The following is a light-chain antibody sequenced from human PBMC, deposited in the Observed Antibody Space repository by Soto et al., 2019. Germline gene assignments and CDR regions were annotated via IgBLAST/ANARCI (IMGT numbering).Light chain of an antibody. CDR2: AAS. CDR3: QQSLGIPYT. CDR1: QTISTY. V-gene: IGKV1-39*01. J-gene: IGKJ2*01. Sequence: DIQMTQSPSALSASVGDRVTITCRASQTISTYLNWYQQKPGKAPKLLIYAASTLQSGVPSRFSGSGSGTDFTLTSSSLQPEDFATYYCQQSLGIPYTFCQGTRLEIK.